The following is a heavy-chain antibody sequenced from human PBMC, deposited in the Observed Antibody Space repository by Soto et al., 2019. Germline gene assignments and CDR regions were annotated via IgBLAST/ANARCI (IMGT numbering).Heavy chain of an antibody. CDR1: GFTFSSFW. J-gene: IGHJ4*02. CDR2: IKQDESEK. V-gene: IGHV3-7*03. D-gene: IGHD3-3*01. CDR3: ARGGGSGLRVLDY. Sequence: PGGSLRLSCAASGFTFSSFWMSWVRLAPGKGLEWVANIKQDESEKYCVDSVKGRFTISRDNAKNSLYLQMNSLRAEDTAMYYCARGGGSGLRVLDYWGQGTLVTVSS.